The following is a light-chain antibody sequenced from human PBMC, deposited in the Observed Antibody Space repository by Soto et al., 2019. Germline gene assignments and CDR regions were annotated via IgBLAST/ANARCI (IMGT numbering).Light chain of an antibody. J-gene: IGKJ4*02. CDR2: DAS. CDR3: QQSSKWLR. CDR1: QSVSSY. V-gene: IGKV3-11*01. Sequence: EIVLTQSPATLSLSPGERATLSCRASQSVSSYLAWYQQQPGQAPRLLIYDASNRATGIPARFSGSGSGTDFTLTIRSLEPEDFAVYYCQQSSKWLRFGGGTQVEIK.